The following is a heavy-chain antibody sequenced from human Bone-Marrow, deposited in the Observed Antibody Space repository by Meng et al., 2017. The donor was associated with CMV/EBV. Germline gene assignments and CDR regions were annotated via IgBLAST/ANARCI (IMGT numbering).Heavy chain of an antibody. Sequence: SETLSLTCTVSGGSISSYYWSWIRQPPGKGLEWIGYIYYSGSTNYNPSLKSRVTISVDTSKNQFSLKLSSVTAADTAVYYCARGDYVPAAIVPTWYFVLWGRGTLVPVSS. V-gene: IGHV4-59*01. CDR2: IYYSGST. CDR3: ARGDYVPAAIVPTWYFVL. J-gene: IGHJ2*01. D-gene: IGHD2-2*02. CDR1: GGSISSYY.